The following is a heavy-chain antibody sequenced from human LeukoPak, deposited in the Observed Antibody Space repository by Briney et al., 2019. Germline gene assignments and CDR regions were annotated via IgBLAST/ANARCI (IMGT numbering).Heavy chain of an antibody. J-gene: IGHJ4*02. CDR1: GFTLSIYS. Sequence: GGSLILSCAASGFTLSIYSMNWVRQAPGKGLVWVSSNSTSSSNIYYADSVKGRFTISRDNAKNSLYLQMNSMRAEDTAVYYCARAFSPQEWSRYYFDYWGQGTLVTVSS. CDR3: ARAFSPQEWSRYYFDY. CDR2: NSTSSSNI. D-gene: IGHD3-3*01. V-gene: IGHV3-21*01.